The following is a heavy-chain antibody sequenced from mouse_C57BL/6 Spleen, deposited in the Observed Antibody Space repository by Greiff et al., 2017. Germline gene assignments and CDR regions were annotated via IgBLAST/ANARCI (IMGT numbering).Heavy chain of an antibody. Sequence: DVKLVESGGGLVKPGGSLKLSCAASGFTFSSYAMSWVRQTPEKRLEWVATISDGGSYTYYPDNVKGRFTISRDNAKNNLYLQMSHLKSEDTAMYYCAREGIYYGNYVAMDYWGQGTSVTVSS. V-gene: IGHV5-4*01. D-gene: IGHD2-1*01. CDR3: AREGIYYGNYVAMDY. CDR1: GFTFSSYA. J-gene: IGHJ4*01. CDR2: ISDGGSYT.